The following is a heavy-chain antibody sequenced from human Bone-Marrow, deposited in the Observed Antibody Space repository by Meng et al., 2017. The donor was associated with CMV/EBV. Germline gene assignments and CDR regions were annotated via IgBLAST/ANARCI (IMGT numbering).Heavy chain of an antibody. CDR2: IYISGTT. J-gene: IGHJ4*02. D-gene: IGHD7-27*01. CDR3: ARGLGIGEIDY. CDR1: GASIPIGSSY. Sequence: CPVSGASIPIGSSYWTWIRQPAGKGLEWIGLIYISGTTKYNPSLKSRVTISVDKSKNQFSLKLSAVSAADTAVYYCARGLGIGEIDYWGQGALVTVSS. V-gene: IGHV4-61*02.